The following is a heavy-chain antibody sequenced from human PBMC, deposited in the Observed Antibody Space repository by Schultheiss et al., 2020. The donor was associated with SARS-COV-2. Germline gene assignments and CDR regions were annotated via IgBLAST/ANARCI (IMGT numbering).Heavy chain of an antibody. J-gene: IGHJ4*02. D-gene: IGHD5-24*01. Sequence: GGSLRLSCAASGFTFSSYAMSWVRQAPGKGLEWVSGISGSAGSTYYADSVKGRFTISRDNSKNTLYLQMNSLRAEDTAVYYCAKDDVEMATTPFDYWGQGTLVTVSS. CDR2: ISGSAGST. CDR3: AKDDVEMATTPFDY. CDR1: GFTFSSYA. V-gene: IGHV3-23*01.